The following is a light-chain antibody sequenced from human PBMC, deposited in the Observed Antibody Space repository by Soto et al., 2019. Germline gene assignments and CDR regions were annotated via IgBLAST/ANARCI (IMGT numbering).Light chain of an antibody. CDR2: EVS. V-gene: IGLV2-8*01. CDR1: SSDVGGHNY. Sequence: QSALTQPPSSSGSPGQSVTISCTGTSSDVGGHNYVSWYQQYPGKAPKLMIYEVSKRPSGVPERFSGSKSVNTASLTVSGLQAEDEADYYCSSYAGSTNLIFGGGTKVTVL. CDR3: SSYAGSTNLI. J-gene: IGLJ2*01.